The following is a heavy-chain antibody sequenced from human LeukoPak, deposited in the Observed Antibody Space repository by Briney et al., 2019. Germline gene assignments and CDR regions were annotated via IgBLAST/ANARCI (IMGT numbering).Heavy chain of an antibody. CDR2: ISGSGGST. CDR3: AKNPHYYDSSGYYYLSWFDP. D-gene: IGHD3-22*01. CDR1: GFTFSSYA. V-gene: IGHV3-23*01. J-gene: IGHJ5*02. Sequence: GGSLRLSCAASGFTFSSYAMSWVRQAPGKGLEWVAAISGSGGSTYYADSVKGRFTISRDNSKNTLYLQMNSLRAEDTAVYYCAKNPHYYDSSGYYYLSWFDPWGQGTLVTVSS.